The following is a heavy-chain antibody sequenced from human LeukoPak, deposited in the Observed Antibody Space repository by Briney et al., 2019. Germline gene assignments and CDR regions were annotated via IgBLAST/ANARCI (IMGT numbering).Heavy chain of an antibody. CDR2: IIPIFGTA. CDR1: GGTFISYA. Sequence: ASVKVSCKASGGTFISYAISWVRQAPGQGLEWMGGIIPIFGTANYEQKFQGRVTITPDESTSTAYQELSSLRSEDTAVYYSARGLLSSLDFDYWGQETLVTVSS. J-gene: IGHJ4*02. D-gene: IGHD1-26*01. CDR3: ARGLLSSLDFDY. V-gene: IGHV1-69*13.